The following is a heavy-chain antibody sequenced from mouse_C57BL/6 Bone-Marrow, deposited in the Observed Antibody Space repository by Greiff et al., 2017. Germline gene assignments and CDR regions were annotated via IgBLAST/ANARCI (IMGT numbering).Heavy chain of an antibody. V-gene: IGHV1-75*01. CDR3: ARSGLYYYGSSRFAY. D-gene: IGHD1-1*01. CDR2: IFPGSGST. J-gene: IGHJ3*01. CDR1: GYTFTDYY. Sequence: VQLQQSGPELVKPGASVKISCKASGYTFTDYYINWVKQRPGQGLEWIGWIFPGSGSTYYNEKFKGKATLTVDKPSSTAYMLLSSLTSEDSAVYFCARSGLYYYGSSRFAYWGQGTLVTVSA.